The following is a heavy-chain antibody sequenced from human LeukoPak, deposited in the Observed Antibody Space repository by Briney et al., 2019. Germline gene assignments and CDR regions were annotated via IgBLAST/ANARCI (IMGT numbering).Heavy chain of an antibody. CDR2: INWNGGST. J-gene: IGHJ4*02. D-gene: IGHD2-21*02. V-gene: IGHV3-20*04. CDR1: GFTFDDYG. Sequence: PGGSLRLSCAASGFTFDDYGMSWVRQAPGKGLEWVSGINWNGGSTGYADSVKGRFTISRDNSKNTLYLQMNSLRAEDTAVYYCAKVRPIVVVTATPYYFDYWGQGTLVTVSS. CDR3: AKVRPIVVVTATPYYFDY.